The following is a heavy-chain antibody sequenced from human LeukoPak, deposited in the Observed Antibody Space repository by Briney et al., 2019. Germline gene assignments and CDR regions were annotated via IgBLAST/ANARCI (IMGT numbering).Heavy chain of an antibody. CDR1: GFTFSSYA. CDR3: AKDGAAYYYDTSGYYYFDY. D-gene: IGHD3-22*01. J-gene: IGHJ4*02. V-gene: IGHV3-23*01. CDR2: ISGSGGST. Sequence: GGSLRLSCAASGFTFSSYAMSWVRQAPGKGLEWVSAISGSGGSTYYADSVKGRFTISRDNSKNRLYLHMYRLIAEDTAVYYCAKDGAAYYYDTSGYYYFDYWGQGTLVTVSS.